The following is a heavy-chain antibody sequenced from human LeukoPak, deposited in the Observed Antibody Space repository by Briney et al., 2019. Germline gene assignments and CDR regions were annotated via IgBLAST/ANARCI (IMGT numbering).Heavy chain of an antibody. CDR2: IYYSGST. CDR3: ARGLDITIFGVVPNWFDP. D-gene: IGHD3-3*01. CDR1: GGSISSYY. V-gene: IGHV4-59*01. Sequence: PSETLSLTCTVSGGSISSYYWSWIRQLPGKGLEWIGYIYYSGSTNYNPSLKSRVTISVDTSKNQFSLKLSSVTAADTAVYYCARGLDITIFGVVPNWFDPWGQGTLVTVSS. J-gene: IGHJ5*02.